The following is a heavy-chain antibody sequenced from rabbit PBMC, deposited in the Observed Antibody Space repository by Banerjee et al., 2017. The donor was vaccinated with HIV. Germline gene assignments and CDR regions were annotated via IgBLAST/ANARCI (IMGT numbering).Heavy chain of an antibody. J-gene: IGHJ4*01. CDR3: ARDHPYAVYGGHGYADL. D-gene: IGHD6-1*01. CDR2: IYAGSSGST. V-gene: IGHV1S40*01. Sequence: QSLEESGGGLVKPGASLTLTCTASGISFSSGYDMCWVRQAPGKGLEWIASIYAGSSGSTYYASWAKGRFTISKTSSTTVTLQMTSLTAADTATYFCARDHPYAVYGGHGYADLWGPGTLVTVS. CDR1: GISFSSGYD.